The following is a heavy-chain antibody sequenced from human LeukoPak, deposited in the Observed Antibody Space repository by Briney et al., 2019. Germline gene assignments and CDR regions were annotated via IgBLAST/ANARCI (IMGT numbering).Heavy chain of an antibody. V-gene: IGHV1-46*01. CDR2: INPSGGST. D-gene: IGHD3-10*01. Sequence: VASAKVSCKASGYTFTSYYMHWVRQAPGQGLEWMGIINPSGGSTSYAQKFQGRVTMTRDTSTSTVYMELSSLRSEDTAVYYCARSRITMVRSNWYFDLWGRGTLVTVSS. CDR1: GYTFTSYY. J-gene: IGHJ2*01. CDR3: ARSRITMVRSNWYFDL.